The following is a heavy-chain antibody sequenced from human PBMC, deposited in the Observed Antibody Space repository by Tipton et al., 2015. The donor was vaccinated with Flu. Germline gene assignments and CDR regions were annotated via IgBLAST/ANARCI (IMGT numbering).Heavy chain of an antibody. CDR1: GVNVGSGSFY. D-gene: IGHD6-19*01. Sequence: TLSLTCTVSGVNVGSGSFYWHWIRRPPGKGLEWIGSFYNTGTTNYNPSLKSRVAISVDRSKNQFFLKLTPLAAADMAMYYCAREVVAGRKGVDYWGPGTLVTVSS. CDR3: AREVVAGRKGVDY. CDR2: FYNTGTT. J-gene: IGHJ4*02. V-gene: IGHV4-61*01.